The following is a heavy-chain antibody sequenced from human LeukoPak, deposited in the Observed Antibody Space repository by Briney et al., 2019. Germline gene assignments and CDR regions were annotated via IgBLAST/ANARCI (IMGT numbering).Heavy chain of an antibody. CDR2: IYTSGST. V-gene: IGHV4-4*07. CDR3: ARYYYGSGSYDY. J-gene: IGHJ4*02. CDR1: GGSIGSYY. Sequence: SETLSLTCTVSGGSIGSYYWSWIRQPAGKGLEWIGRIYTSGSTNYNPSLKSRVTISVDKSKNQFSLKLSSVTAADTAVYYCARYYYGSGSYDYWGQGTLVTVSS. D-gene: IGHD3-10*01.